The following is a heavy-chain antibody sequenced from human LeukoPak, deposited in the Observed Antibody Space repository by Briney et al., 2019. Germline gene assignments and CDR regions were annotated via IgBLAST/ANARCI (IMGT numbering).Heavy chain of an antibody. J-gene: IGHJ3*02. Sequence: SETLSLTCTVSGGSISGYYWSWIRQPPGKGLEWIGYIYYSGSTDYNPSLKSRVTISVDTSKNQFSMKLKSVTAADTAVYFCARGRWLPNAFDIWGQGTMVTVFS. D-gene: IGHD5-24*01. CDR3: ARGRWLPNAFDI. CDR2: IYYSGST. CDR1: GGSISGYY. V-gene: IGHV4-59*01.